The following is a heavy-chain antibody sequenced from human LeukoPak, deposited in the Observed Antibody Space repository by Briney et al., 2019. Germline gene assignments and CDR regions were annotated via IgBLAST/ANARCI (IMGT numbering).Heavy chain of an antibody. CDR2: ISSSGSTI. CDR1: GFTFSSYE. Sequence: GGSLRLSCAASGFTFSSYEMNWVRQAPGKGLEWVSYISSSGSTIYYADSVKGRFTISRDNAKNSLYLQMNSLRAEDTALYYCAKALGYCSGGSCYPYYYYYMDVWGKGTTVTISS. CDR3: AKALGYCSGGSCYPYYYYYMDV. D-gene: IGHD2-15*01. V-gene: IGHV3-48*03. J-gene: IGHJ6*03.